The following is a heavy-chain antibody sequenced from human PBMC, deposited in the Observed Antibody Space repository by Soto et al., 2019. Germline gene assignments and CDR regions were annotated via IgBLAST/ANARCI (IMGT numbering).Heavy chain of an antibody. CDR2: IIASNGNT. Sequence: ASVKVSCKASGGTFNNYAISWVRQAPGQRLEWMGGIIASNGNTKYSQKFQGRVTITRDTSASTAYMELSSLRSEDTAVYYCARDLGGWPDSWGQGILVTVSS. D-gene: IGHD2-15*01. CDR1: GGTFNNYA. J-gene: IGHJ5*01. CDR3: ARDLGGWPDS. V-gene: IGHV1-3*01.